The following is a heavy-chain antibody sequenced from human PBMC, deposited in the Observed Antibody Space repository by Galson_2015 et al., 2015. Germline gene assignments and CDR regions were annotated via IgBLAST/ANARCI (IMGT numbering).Heavy chain of an antibody. V-gene: IGHV3-11*05. D-gene: IGHD4-17*01. CDR1: GFTFRDHY. CDR2: ISTSGSYK. CDR3: ATDPPYDYAAYSYFDL. Sequence: SLRLSCAASGFTFRDHYFSWIRQAPGKGLEWISCISTSGSYKNYADSVKGRFTIYRDNAKNLVYLQMNSLRADDTAVYYCATDPPYDYAAYSYFDLCGRGTLLTVSS. J-gene: IGHJ2*01.